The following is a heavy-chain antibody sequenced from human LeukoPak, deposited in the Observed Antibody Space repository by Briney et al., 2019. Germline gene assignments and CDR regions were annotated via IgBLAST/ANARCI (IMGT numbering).Heavy chain of an antibody. Sequence: SETLSLTCTVSGGSFSGYYWSWIRQPPGKGLEWIGEINHSGSTNYNPSLKSRVTISVDTSKNQFSLKLSSVTAADTAVYYCARRDRGDYATRRFDPWGQGTLVTVSS. D-gene: IGHD4-17*01. CDR2: INHSGST. CDR3: ARRDRGDYATRRFDP. J-gene: IGHJ5*02. CDR1: GGSFSGYY. V-gene: IGHV4-34*01.